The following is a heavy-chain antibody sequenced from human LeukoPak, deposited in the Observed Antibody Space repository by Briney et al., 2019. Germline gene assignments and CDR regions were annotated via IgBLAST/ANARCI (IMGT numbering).Heavy chain of an antibody. Sequence: ASVKVSCKASGYTFTGYYMHWVRQAPGQGLEWMGWINPNSSGTNYAQKFQGRVTMTRDTSISTAYMELSRLRSDGTALYYCAKGDSSSWYRFDYWGQGTLVTVSS. D-gene: IGHD6-13*01. J-gene: IGHJ4*02. CDR1: GYTFTGYY. V-gene: IGHV1-2*02. CDR3: AKGDSSSWYRFDY. CDR2: INPNSSGT.